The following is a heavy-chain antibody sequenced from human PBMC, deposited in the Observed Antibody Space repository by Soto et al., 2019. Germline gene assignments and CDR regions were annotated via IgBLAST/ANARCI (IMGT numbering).Heavy chain of an antibody. D-gene: IGHD3-3*01. CDR3: AKWSYLDY. V-gene: IGHV3-23*01. Sequence: GGSLRLSCAASGFTFSSYAMSWVRQAPGKGLEWVSTISGSDGKTYYADSVKGRFSISRDTSKNTLYLQMNSLRVDDTAVYYCAKWSYLDYWGQGTLVTV. CDR2: ISGSDGKT. CDR1: GFTFSSYA. J-gene: IGHJ4*02.